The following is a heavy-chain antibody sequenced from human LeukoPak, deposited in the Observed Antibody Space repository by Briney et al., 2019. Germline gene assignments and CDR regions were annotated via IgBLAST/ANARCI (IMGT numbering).Heavy chain of an antibody. CDR1: GGSISSYY. V-gene: IGHV4-59*08. J-gene: IGHJ4*02. CDR3: ARAYSGSYYYFDY. CDR2: IYYSGST. Sequence: PSETLSPTCTVSGGSISSYYWSWIRQPPGQGLEWIGYIYYSGSTNYNPSLKSRVTISVDTSKNQFSLKLSSVTAADTAVYYCARAYSGSYYYFDYWGQGTLVTVSS. D-gene: IGHD1-26*01.